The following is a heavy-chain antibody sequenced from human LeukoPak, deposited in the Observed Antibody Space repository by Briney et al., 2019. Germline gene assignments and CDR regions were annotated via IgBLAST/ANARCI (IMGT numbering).Heavy chain of an antibody. CDR3: AREVRGDYFDF. CDR1: GFNFDDYV. J-gene: IGHJ4*02. Sequence: GGSLRLSCAASGFNFDDYVMTWVRQAPGKGLEWVSAIGPSGGSTYYADSVRGRFTISRDNSKNTLYLQMNSLRADDTAVYYCAREVRGDYFDFWGQGTLVTVSS. D-gene: IGHD3-16*01. CDR2: IGPSGGST. V-gene: IGHV3-23*01.